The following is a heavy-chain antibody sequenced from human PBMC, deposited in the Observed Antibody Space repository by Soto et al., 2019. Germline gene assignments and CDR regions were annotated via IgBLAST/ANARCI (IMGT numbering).Heavy chain of an antibody. CDR2: INWNGAGV. V-gene: IGHV3-9*01. Sequence: EVQLVESGGGLVQPGRSLRLSCAASGFTFDDDGMHWVRQAPGKGLEWVSGINWNGAGVGYTDSVKGRFTISRDNAKSSLSLQMNSLRPEDTALYYCASDPPNWNYDPALTYYYYYYGMDVWGQGTTVTVSS. CDR1: GFTFDDDG. D-gene: IGHD1-7*01. CDR3: ASDPPNWNYDPALTYYYYYYGMDV. J-gene: IGHJ6*02.